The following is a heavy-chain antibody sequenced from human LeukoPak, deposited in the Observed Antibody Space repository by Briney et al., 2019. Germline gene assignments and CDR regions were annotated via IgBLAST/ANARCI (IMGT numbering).Heavy chain of an antibody. D-gene: IGHD3-22*01. Sequence: SVKVSCKASGGTFSSYAISWVRQAAGQGREWMGRIIPILGIANYAQKFQGRVTITADKSTSTAYMELSSLRSEDTAVYYCARSSGYSQYYFDYWGQGTLVTVSS. J-gene: IGHJ4*02. CDR2: IIPILGIA. V-gene: IGHV1-69*04. CDR3: ARSSGYSQYYFDY. CDR1: GGTFSSYA.